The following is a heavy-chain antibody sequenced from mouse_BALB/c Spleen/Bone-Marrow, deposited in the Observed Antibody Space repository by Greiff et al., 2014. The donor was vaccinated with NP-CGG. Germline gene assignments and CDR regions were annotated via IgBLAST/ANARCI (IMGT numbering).Heavy chain of an antibody. CDR3: ARAITDAMDY. V-gene: IGHV1-54*01. J-gene: IGHJ4*01. Sequence: QVQLQQPGAELVRPGTSVKVSCEGSGYAFTNYLIEWVKQRPGQGLEWIGVINSGGGGTKYNEKFKGKVTLTADKASRTAYMQLSSLTDDDSEVYFCARAITDAMDYWGQGTSVTVFS. CDR1: GYAFTNYL. CDR2: INSGGGGT. D-gene: IGHD2-4*01.